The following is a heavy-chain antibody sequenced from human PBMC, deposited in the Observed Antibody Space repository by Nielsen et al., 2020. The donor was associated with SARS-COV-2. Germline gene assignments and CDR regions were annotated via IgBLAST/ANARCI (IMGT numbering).Heavy chain of an antibody. J-gene: IGHJ6*04. CDR1: GGSISGHY. CDR3: ATRDV. Sequence: SETLSLTCTVSGGSISGHYWSWIRQPPGREMEYIGYIYYSGTTNYNPSLKSRVAMSVDAAKNQFSLKLHSVTAADTAVYYCATRDVWGEGTTVTVSS. CDR2: IYYSGTT. V-gene: IGHV4-59*08.